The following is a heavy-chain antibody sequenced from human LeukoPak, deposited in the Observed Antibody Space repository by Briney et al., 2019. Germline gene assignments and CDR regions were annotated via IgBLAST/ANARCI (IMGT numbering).Heavy chain of an antibody. CDR3: ARGNYYDSSGYSLRFDY. J-gene: IGHJ4*02. CDR2: INPNSGGT. Sequence: GASVKVSCKASGYTFTGYYMHWVRQAPGQGLEWMGWINPNSGGTNHAQKFQGRVTMTRDTSISTAYMELSRLKSDDTAVYYCARGNYYDSSGYSLRFDYWGQGTLVTVSS. D-gene: IGHD3-22*01. CDR1: GYTFTGYY. V-gene: IGHV1-2*02.